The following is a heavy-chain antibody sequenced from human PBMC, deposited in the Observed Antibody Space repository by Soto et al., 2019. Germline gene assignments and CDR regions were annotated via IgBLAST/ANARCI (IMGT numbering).Heavy chain of an antibody. V-gene: IGHV2-5*02. J-gene: IGHJ5*02. CDR2: IYWDDDK. CDR3: AHSPHGGYVSDP. D-gene: IGHD5-12*01. Sequence: QITLKESGPTLVKPTQTLTLTCTFSGFSLSTSGVGVGWIRQPPGKALEWLALIYWDDDKRYSPSLKSRLTNTKDTSKNQVVLTMTNMDPVDTDTYYCAHSPHGGYVSDPWGQGTLVTVSS. CDR1: GFSLSTSGVG.